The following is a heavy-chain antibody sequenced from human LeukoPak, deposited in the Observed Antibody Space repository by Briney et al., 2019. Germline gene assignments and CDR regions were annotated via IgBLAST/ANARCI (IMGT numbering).Heavy chain of an antibody. J-gene: IGHJ6*03. CDR2: ISYDGSNK. Sequence: PGGSLRLSCAASGFTFSSYGMHWVRQAPGKGLEWVAVISYDGSNKYYADSVKGRFTISRDNSKNTLYLQMNSLRAEDTAVYYCAKGSDYGGPYYYYYYYMDVWGKGTTVTVSS. CDR1: GFTFSSYG. V-gene: IGHV3-30*18. CDR3: AKGSDYGGPYYYYYYYMDV. D-gene: IGHD4-17*01.